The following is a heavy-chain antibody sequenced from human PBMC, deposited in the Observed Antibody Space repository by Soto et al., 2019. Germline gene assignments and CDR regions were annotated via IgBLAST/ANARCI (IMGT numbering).Heavy chain of an antibody. CDR1: GFTFSDYY. Sequence: GGSLRLSCAASGFTFSDYYMSWIRQLPGKGLEWVSYISFNSATIYYADSVKGRFTISRDNAKNSLFLQMDSLRAEDSAVYFCARGSGSPSLWGQGTLVTVSS. J-gene: IGHJ4*02. CDR3: ARGSGSPSL. D-gene: IGHD3-3*01. V-gene: IGHV3-11*01. CDR2: ISFNSATI.